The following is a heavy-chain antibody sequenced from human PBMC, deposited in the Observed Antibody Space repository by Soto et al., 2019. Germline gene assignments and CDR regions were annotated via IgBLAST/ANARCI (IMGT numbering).Heavy chain of an antibody. J-gene: IGHJ6*02. Sequence: ASVKVSCKASGYTFTSYGISWVRQAPGQGLEWMGWISAYNGNTNYAQKLQGRVTMTTDTSTSTAYMELRSLRSDDTAVYYCARDPRYIVVVPAAPNGMDVWGQGTTVTVTS. D-gene: IGHD2-2*01. CDR2: ISAYNGNT. CDR3: ARDPRYIVVVPAAPNGMDV. V-gene: IGHV1-18*04. CDR1: GYTFTSYG.